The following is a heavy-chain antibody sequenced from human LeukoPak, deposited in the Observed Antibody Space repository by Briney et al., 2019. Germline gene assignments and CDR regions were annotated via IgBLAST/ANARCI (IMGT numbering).Heavy chain of an antibody. CDR3: AKVTLLAVAGTFAGPSGY. J-gene: IGHJ4*02. D-gene: IGHD6-19*01. CDR1: GFTFSSYG. CDR2: ISYDGSNK. V-gene: IGHV3-30*18. Sequence: GGSLRLSCAASGFTFSSYGMHWVRQAPGKGLEWVAVISYDGSNKYYADSVKGRFTISRDNPKNTLYLQMNSLRAEDTAVYYCAKVTLLAVAGTFAGPSGYWGQGTLVTVSS.